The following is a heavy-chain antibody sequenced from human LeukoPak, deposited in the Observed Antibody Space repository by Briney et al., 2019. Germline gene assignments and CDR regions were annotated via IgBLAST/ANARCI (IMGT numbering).Heavy chain of an antibody. D-gene: IGHD2-2*01. J-gene: IGHJ4*02. V-gene: IGHV3-20*04. CDR1: GFTFDDYG. CDR2: INWNGGST. CDR3: ARSGYQLLSDY. Sequence: PGGSLRLSCAASGFTFDDYGMSWVRQAPGKGLEWVSGINWNGGSTGYADSVKGRFTISRDNSKNTLYLQMNSLRAEDTAVYYCARSGYQLLSDYWGQGTLVTVSS.